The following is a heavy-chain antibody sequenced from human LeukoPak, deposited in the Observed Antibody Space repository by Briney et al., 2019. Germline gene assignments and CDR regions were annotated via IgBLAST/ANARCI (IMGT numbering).Heavy chain of an antibody. CDR3: AREGTHPVYDV. D-gene: IGHD5/OR15-5a*01. J-gene: IGHJ4*02. Sequence: SETLSLTCTVSGDSIGSGGNFWTWLRQLPGKGLEYIGYIYYTGTASYNPSLQSRVVMSVNTSTKQFSLRLSSVTAADTAVYFCAREGTHPVYDVWGPGILVTVSS. CDR1: GDSIGSGGNF. CDR2: IYYTGTA. V-gene: IGHV4-31*03.